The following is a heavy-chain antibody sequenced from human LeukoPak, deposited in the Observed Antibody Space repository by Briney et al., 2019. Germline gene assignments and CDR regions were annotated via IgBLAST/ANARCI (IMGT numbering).Heavy chain of an antibody. Sequence: PSETLSLTCTVSGGSISSYYWSWIRQPPGKGLEWIGYLYYSVSTNYNPSLKSRVTILVDTSKNQFSLKLSSVTAADTAVYYCARWWFGELVVWGQGTLVTVSS. CDR1: GGSISSYY. J-gene: IGHJ4*02. D-gene: IGHD3-10*01. V-gene: IGHV4-59*12. CDR3: ARWWFGELVV. CDR2: LYYSVST.